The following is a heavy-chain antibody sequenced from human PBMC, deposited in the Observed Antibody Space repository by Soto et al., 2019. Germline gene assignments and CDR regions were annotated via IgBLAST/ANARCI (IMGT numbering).Heavy chain of an antibody. CDR1: GFTFATYT. CDR2: ITGSDGRT. CDR3: AKNSAATIRVGFDY. V-gene: IGHV3-23*01. Sequence: EVQLLESGGGLVQPEGSLRLSCAASGFTFATYTMSWVRQTPGKGLEWVSAITGSDGRTYYADSVKGRFTISRDNSKNTLYLQMTSLGAEDTAVYYCAKNSAATIRVGFDYWGQGTLVTVSS. D-gene: IGHD5-12*01. J-gene: IGHJ4*02.